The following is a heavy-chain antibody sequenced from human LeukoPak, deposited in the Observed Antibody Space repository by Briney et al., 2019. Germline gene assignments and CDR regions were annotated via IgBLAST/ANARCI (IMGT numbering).Heavy chain of an antibody. D-gene: IGHD6-19*01. V-gene: IGHV4-30-2*01. CDR3: ARYIAVAGTRPGSWFDP. J-gene: IGHJ5*02. CDR2: IYHSGST. CDR1: GGSISSGGYS. Sequence: PSETLSLTCAVSGGSISSGGYSWSWIRQPPGKGLEWIGYIYHSGSTYYNPSPKSRVTISVDTSKNQFSLKLSSVTAADTAVYYCARYIAVAGTRPGSWFDPWGQGTLVTVSS.